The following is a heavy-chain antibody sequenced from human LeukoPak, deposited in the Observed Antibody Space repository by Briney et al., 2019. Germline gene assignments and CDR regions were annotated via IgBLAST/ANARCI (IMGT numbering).Heavy chain of an antibody. CDR3: AREPPNYYYYGMDV. CDR1: GFTFRSYS. J-gene: IGHJ6*02. V-gene: IGHV3-21*01. Sequence: AGGSLRLSCAASGFTFRSYSMNWVRQAPGKGLEWVSSISSSSSYIYYADSVKGRFTISRATAKTSLYLQMTSLRAEDPAVYSCAREPPNYYYYGMDVWGQGTTVTVSS. CDR2: ISSSSSYI.